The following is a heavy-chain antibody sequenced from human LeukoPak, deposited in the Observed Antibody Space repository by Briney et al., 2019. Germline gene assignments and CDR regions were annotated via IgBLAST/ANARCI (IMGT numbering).Heavy chain of an antibody. D-gene: IGHD5-24*01. CDR3: ARSRDGYNHRFYYYYMDV. V-gene: IGHV4-59*01. CDR1: GGSISSYY. Sequence: SETLSLTCTVSGGSISSYYWSWIRQPPGKGLEWIGYIYYSGSTSYNPSLKSRVTISVDTSKNQFSLKLSSVTAADTAVYYCARSRDGYNHRFYYYYMDVWGKGTTVTVSS. J-gene: IGHJ6*03. CDR2: IYYSGST.